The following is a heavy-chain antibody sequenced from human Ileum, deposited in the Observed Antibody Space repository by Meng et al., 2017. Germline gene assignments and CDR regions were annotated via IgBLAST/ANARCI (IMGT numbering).Heavy chain of an antibody. J-gene: IGHJ4*02. CDR1: GDSTIIYTC. D-gene: IGHD3-22*01. CDR2: IYHTGRT. CDR3: ATSGDNSGFYLGY. V-gene: IGHV4-4*02. Sequence: HLQQSAPVLVYPSWTLSLPCSVSGDSTIIYTCWTCVPRSPEKELEWIGDIYHTGRTNDTPSPTNRVTMPVDKSKKQVSLHLSSVTAAATAVYYCATSGDNSGFYLGYWGPGILVTVSS.